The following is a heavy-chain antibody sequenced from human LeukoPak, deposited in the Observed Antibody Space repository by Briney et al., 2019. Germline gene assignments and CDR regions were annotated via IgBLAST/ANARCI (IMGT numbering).Heavy chain of an antibody. CDR3: ARLGAAAGLTIDY. Sequence: KPSETLSLTCAVYGGSRSGYYWSWIRQPPGKGLEWIGEINHSGSTNYNPSLKSRVTISVDTSKNQFSLKLSSVTAADTAVYYCARLGAAAGLTIDYWGQGTLVTVSS. J-gene: IGHJ4*01. CDR2: INHSGST. D-gene: IGHD6-13*01. V-gene: IGHV4-34*01. CDR1: GGSRSGYY.